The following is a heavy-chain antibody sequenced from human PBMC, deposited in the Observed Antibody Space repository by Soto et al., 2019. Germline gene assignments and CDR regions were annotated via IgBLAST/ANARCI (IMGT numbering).Heavy chain of an antibody. D-gene: IGHD3-22*01. CDR2: ISYDGSKR. J-gene: IGHJ4*02. CDR1: GFTFSHYA. V-gene: IGHV3-30-3*02. CDR3: AKNSGSGYYYTYFDY. Sequence: GGSLRLSCAASGFTFSHYAIHWVRQAPGKGLEWVALISYDGSKRYYADSVRGRFTISRDNSKNTLFLQMNSLRAEDTAVYYCAKNSGSGYYYTYFDYWGQGTLVTVSS.